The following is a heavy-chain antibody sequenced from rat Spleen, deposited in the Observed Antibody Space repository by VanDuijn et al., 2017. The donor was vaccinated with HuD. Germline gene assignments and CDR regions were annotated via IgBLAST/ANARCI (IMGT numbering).Heavy chain of an antibody. CDR1: GVSLTSYG. Sequence: QVQLKESGPGLVKPSQTLSLTCTVSGVSLTSYGVSWVRQPPGKGLEWIAAISSGGKTFYNSVLKSRLSITRDTFKNQVFLKVNSLQTEDTAMYFCARAGPGYVMDAWGQGASVTVSS. CDR2: ISSGGKT. CDR3: ARAGPGYVMDA. J-gene: IGHJ4*01. V-gene: IGHV2S8*01. D-gene: IGHD1-4*01.